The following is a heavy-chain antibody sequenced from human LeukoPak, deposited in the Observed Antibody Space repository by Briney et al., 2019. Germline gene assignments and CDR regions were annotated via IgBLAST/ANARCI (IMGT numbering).Heavy chain of an antibody. CDR2: ISYDGSNK. CDR1: GFTFSSYA. J-gene: IGHJ4*02. CDR3: AKSQTYYDSSGPTFDY. V-gene: IGHV3-30*18. Sequence: GGSLRLSCAASGFTFSSYAMSWVRQAPGKGLEWVAVISYDGSNKYYADSVKGRFTISRDNSKNTLYLQMNSLRAEDTAVYYCAKSQTYYDSSGPTFDYWGQGTLVTVSS. D-gene: IGHD3-22*01.